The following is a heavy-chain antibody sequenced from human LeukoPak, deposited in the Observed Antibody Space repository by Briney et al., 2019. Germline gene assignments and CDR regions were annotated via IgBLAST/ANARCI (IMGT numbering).Heavy chain of an antibody. V-gene: IGHV4-34*01. D-gene: IGHD2-15*01. Sequence: SETLSLTCAVYGGSFSGYYWSWIRQPPGKGLEWIGEINHSGSTNYNPSLKSRVTISVDTSKNQFSLKLSSVTAADTAVYYCARGYCSGGICYSCPCRFDPWGQGTLVTVSS. CDR1: GGSFSGYY. J-gene: IGHJ5*02. CDR2: INHSGST. CDR3: ARGYCSGGICYSCPCRFDP.